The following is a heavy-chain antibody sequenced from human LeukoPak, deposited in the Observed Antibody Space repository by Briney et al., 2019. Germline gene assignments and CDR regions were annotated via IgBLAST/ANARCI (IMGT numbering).Heavy chain of an antibody. V-gene: IGHV1-2*02. CDR1: GYTFTGYY. J-gene: IGHJ6*03. CDR2: INPNSGGT. CDR3: ARAVVYSNYYYYMDV. Sequence: ASVKVSCKASGYTFTGYYMHWVRQAPGPGLEWMGWINPNSGGTNYAQKFQGRVTMTRDTSISTAYMELSRLRSDDTAVYYCARAVVYSNYYYYMDVWGKGTTVTVSS. D-gene: IGHD4-11*01.